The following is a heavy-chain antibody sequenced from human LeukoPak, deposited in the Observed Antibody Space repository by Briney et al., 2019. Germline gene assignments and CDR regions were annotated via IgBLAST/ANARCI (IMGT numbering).Heavy chain of an antibody. Sequence: ASVKVSCKASGYTFTSYDINWVRQATGQGLEWMGCMNPNSGNTGYAQKLQGRVTITRNTSISTAYMELSRLRSDDTAVYYCARVGYSSSWDFQHWGQGTLVTVSS. CDR2: MNPNSGNT. V-gene: IGHV1-8*03. CDR3: ARVGYSSSWDFQH. CDR1: GYTFTSYD. D-gene: IGHD6-6*01. J-gene: IGHJ1*01.